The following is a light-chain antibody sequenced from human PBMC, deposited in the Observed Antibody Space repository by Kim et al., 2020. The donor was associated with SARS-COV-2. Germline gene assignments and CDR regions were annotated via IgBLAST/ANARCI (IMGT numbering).Light chain of an antibody. CDR1: QSVSSTY. V-gene: IGKV3-20*01. Sequence: VLTQSPGTLSLSPGERATLSCRASQSVSSTYLAWYQQKPGQAPRLLMSDASTRATGIPDRFSGSGSETDFTLTISRLEPEDFAVYYCQQYDTSRTFGKGTKVDIK. CDR2: DAS. J-gene: IGKJ1*01. CDR3: QQYDTSRT.